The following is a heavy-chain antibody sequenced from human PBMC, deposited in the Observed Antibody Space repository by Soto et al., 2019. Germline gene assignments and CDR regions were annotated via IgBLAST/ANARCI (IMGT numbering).Heavy chain of an antibody. V-gene: IGHV3-23*01. D-gene: IGHD6-13*01. CDR1: EFIFSNYA. CDR2: ISSSGGST. Sequence: PGGSLRLSCAASEFIFSNYAMTWVRQAPGRGLEWVSAISSSGGSTYYADPVKGRFTISRDNSKNTLSLQMNSLRAEDTAVYYCASVHCSSSWSHYCYGMDVWGQGTTVTVSS. CDR3: ASVHCSSSWSHYCYGMDV. J-gene: IGHJ6*02.